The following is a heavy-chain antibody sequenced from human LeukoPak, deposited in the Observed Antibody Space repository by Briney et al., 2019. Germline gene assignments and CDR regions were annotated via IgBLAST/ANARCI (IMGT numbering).Heavy chain of an antibody. CDR1: GFTFSSYA. J-gene: IGHJ4*02. V-gene: IGHV3-30-3*01. CDR3: ARDLGGYSDPVY. D-gene: IGHD5-18*01. CDR2: ISYDGSNK. Sequence: GGSLRLPCAASGFTFSSYAMHWVRQAPGKGLEWVAVISYDGSNKYYADSVKGRFTISRDNSKNTLYLQMNSLRAEDTAVYYCARDLGGYSDPVYWGQGTLVTVSS.